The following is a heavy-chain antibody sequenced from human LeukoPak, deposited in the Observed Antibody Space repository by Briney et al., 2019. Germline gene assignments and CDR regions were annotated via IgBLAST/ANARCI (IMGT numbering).Heavy chain of an antibody. CDR2: IVGSGGSA. CDR3: AKDKLQLLILDYFDY. CDR1: GFTFSTYA. J-gene: IGHJ4*02. D-gene: IGHD4-11*01. V-gene: IGHV3-23*01. Sequence: GGSLRLSCAASGFTFSTYAMYWVRQAPGKGLEWVSSIVGSGGSAYYADSVKGRFTISRDNSKNTLYLQMNSLRPEDTAVYYCAKDKLQLLILDYFDYWGQGTLVTVSS.